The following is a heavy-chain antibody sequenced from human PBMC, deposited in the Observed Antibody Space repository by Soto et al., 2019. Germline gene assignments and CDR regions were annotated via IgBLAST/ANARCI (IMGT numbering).Heavy chain of an antibody. CDR2: INHSGST. CDR3: ARGGYYYGSGSYLDY. D-gene: IGHD3-10*01. Sequence: QVQLQQWGAGLLKPSETLSLTCAVYGGSFSGYYWSWIRQPPGQGLEWIGEINHSGSTNYNPSLKSRVTISVDTSKNQFSLKLSSVTAADTAVYYCARGGYYYGSGSYLDYWGQGTLVTVSS. J-gene: IGHJ4*02. CDR1: GGSFSGYY. V-gene: IGHV4-34*01.